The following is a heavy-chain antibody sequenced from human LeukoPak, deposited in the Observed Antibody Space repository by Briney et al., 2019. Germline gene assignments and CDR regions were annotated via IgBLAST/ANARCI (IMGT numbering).Heavy chain of an antibody. CDR3: AHSSGYYDSSGLDY. V-gene: IGHV2-5*01. CDR2: IYWNDDK. D-gene: IGHD3-22*01. CDR1: GFSLSTSGVG. J-gene: IGHJ4*02. Sequence: SVPTLVNPTQTLTLTCTFSGFSLSTSGVGVGWSRQPPGKALEWLALIYWNDDKRYSPSLKSRLTITKDTSKNQVVLTMTNMDPVDTATYYCAHSSGYYDSSGLDYWGQGTLVTVSS.